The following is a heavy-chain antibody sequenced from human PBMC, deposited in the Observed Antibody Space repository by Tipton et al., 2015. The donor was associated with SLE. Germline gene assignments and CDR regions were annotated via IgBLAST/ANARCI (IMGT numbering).Heavy chain of an antibody. V-gene: IGHV4-61*02. CDR1: GGSISSGSYY. CDR2: IYTSGST. CDR3: ARGGIYHDYSGNFDF. J-gene: IGHJ4*02. D-gene: IGHD3-22*01. Sequence: LRLSCTVSGGSISSGSYYWSWIRQPAGKGLEWIGRIYTSGSTNYNPSLKSRVTISEDTSRNQFSLNVTSVTAADTAVYYCARGGIYHDYSGNFDFWGQGTLVTASS.